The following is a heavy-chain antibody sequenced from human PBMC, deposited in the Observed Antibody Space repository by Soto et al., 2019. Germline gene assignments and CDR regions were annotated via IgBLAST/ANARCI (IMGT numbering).Heavy chain of an antibody. CDR1: GFTFTNYN. Sequence: RLSCAASGFTFTNYNMNWVRQAPGKGLEWVSSIGGSGASTYYADSVRGRFTISRDNAKNSLYLQMNSLRAEDTALYYCASAGSLVFWGQGTLVTVSS. V-gene: IGHV3-21*01. CDR2: IGGSGAST. CDR3: ASAGSLVF. J-gene: IGHJ4*02. D-gene: IGHD6-6*01.